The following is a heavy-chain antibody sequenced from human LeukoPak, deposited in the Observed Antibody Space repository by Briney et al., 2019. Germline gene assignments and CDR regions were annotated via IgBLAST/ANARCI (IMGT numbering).Heavy chain of an antibody. CDR2: IY. J-gene: IGHJ5*02. V-gene: IGHV5-51*01. CDR1: GYSFTSYW. CDR3: ARHSEKGNWFDP. Sequence: GESLKISCKGSGYSFTSYWIGWVRQMPGKGLEWMGIIYSPSFQGQVTISADKSITTAYLQWSSLKASDTAMYYCARHSEKGNWFDPWGQGTLVTVSS.